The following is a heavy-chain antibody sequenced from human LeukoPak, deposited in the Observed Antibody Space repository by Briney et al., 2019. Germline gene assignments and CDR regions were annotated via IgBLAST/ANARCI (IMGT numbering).Heavy chain of an antibody. CDR3: ASGWLRYYYFDT. CDR2: VYYSGST. J-gene: IGHJ4*02. D-gene: IGHD2-21*01. CDR1: GDAISGYY. Sequence: SETRSLTCSVSGDAISGYYWSWIRQSPGQGLEWIGYVYYSGSTNYNPSLKSRAAISIDTSKNQFSLNLTSVTAADTAVYYCASGWLRYYYFDTWGQGTLVTVSS. V-gene: IGHV4-59*01.